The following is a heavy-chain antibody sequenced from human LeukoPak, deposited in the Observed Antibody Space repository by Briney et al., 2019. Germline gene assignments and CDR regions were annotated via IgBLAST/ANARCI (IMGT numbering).Heavy chain of an antibody. CDR2: ISSSSSYI. V-gene: IGHV3-21*01. CDR1: GFTFSSYR. J-gene: IGHJ5*02. Sequence: PGGSLRLSCAASGFTFSSYRMNWVRQAPGKGLEWVSSISSSSSYIYYADSVKGRFTISRDNAQNSLYLQMNSLRAEDTAVYYCARAVEYNWFDPWGQGTLVTVSS. CDR3: ARAVEYNWFDP.